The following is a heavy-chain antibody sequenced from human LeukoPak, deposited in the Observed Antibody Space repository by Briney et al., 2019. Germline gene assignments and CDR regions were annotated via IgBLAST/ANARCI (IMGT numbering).Heavy chain of an antibody. J-gene: IGHJ4*02. V-gene: IGHV3-23*01. CDR1: GFTFSSYA. D-gene: IGHD4-11*01. CDR2: ISGGGGTT. CDR3: AKDVSRTRLPGPY. Sequence: GGSLRLSCAASGFTFSSYAMSWVRQAPGKRLEWVSAISGGGGTTYYADSVKGRFTISRDNSKNTLFLQMNSLRAEDTAVYYCAKDVSRTRLPGPYWGQGTLVTVSS.